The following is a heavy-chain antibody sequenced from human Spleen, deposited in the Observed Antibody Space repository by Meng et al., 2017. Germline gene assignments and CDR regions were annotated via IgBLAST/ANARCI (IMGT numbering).Heavy chain of an antibody. CDR3: VKDQWEASFDY. Sequence: GESMKISCAASGFTFNNYVMGWVRQAPGKGLEWVSAISGLGGSTHYADSVRGRFTISRDNAKNTLYLQMDSLRAEDTAVYYGVKDQWEASFDYWGQGTLVTVSS. J-gene: IGHJ4*02. CDR1: GFTFNNYV. D-gene: IGHD1-26*01. V-gene: IGHV3-23*01. CDR2: ISGLGGST.